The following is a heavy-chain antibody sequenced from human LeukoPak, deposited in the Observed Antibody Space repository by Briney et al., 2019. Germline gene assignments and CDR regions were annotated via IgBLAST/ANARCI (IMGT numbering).Heavy chain of an antibody. CDR3: AREGYDFWSGGLDY. D-gene: IGHD3-3*01. Sequence: ASVKVSCKAPGYAFTGYYMHWVRQAPGQGLEWMGWINPNSGGTNYAQKFQGRVTMTRDTSISTAYMELSRLRSDDTAVYYCAREGYDFWSGGLDYWGQGTLVTVSS. J-gene: IGHJ4*02. V-gene: IGHV1-2*02. CDR1: GYAFTGYY. CDR2: INPNSGGT.